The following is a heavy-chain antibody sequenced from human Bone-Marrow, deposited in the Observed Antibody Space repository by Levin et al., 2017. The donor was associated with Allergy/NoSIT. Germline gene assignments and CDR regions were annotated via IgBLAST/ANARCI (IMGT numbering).Heavy chain of an antibody. V-gene: IGHV3-33*01. D-gene: IGHD2-2*03. CDR3: ARGGYWSRFGLDYYYYYGMDV. CDR2: IWSDGSNK. Sequence: GESLKISCAASEFTFSSHGMHWVRQAPGKGLEWVAVIWSDGSNKLYADSVKGRFTISRDNSKNTLYLQMNSLRAEDTAVYYCARGGYWSRFGLDYYYYYGMDVWGPGTTVTVSS. CDR1: EFTFSSHG. J-gene: IGHJ6*02.